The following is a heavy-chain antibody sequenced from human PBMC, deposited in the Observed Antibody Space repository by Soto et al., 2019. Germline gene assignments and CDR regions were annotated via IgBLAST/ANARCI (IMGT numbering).Heavy chain of an antibody. CDR3: AKDLGSSGWYPVGVDV. D-gene: IGHD6-19*01. J-gene: IGHJ6*02. Sequence: GGSLRLSCAAFGFTVSGKKYVAWVRQAPGKGLEWVSALYDLDGTYYADSVKGRFTTSSDSSRTTVYLQMNSLRAEDTAVYYCAKDLGSSGWYPVGVDVWGQGTTVTVSS. CDR2: LYDLDGT. CDR1: GFTVSGKKY. V-gene: IGHV3-53*01.